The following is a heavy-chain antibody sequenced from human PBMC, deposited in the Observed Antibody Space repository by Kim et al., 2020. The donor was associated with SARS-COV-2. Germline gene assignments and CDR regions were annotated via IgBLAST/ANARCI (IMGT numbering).Heavy chain of an antibody. D-gene: IGHD6-19*01. CDR1: GFTFDDYA. J-gene: IGHJ6*02. CDR3: AKDSPISGSGWHGIGGLGGSDYGMDV. V-gene: IGHV3-43*02. Sequence: GGSLRLSCAASGFTFDDYAMHWVRQAPGKGLEWVSLISGDGGSTYYADSVKGRFTISRDNSKNSLYLQMNSLRTEDTALYYCAKDSPISGSGWHGIGGLGGSDYGMDVWGQGTTVTVSS. CDR2: ISGDGGST.